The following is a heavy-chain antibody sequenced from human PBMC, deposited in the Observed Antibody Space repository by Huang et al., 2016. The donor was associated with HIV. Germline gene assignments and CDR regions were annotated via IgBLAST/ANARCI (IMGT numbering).Heavy chain of an antibody. Sequence: VQLVQSGAEVKTPGSSVKVSCKASGGTFRKYAISWVRQAPGQGLEWMGGLIPMLGTPNYARKFQGRVTITADDSTSTTYVEVSSLRSEDTALYYCARGQLGSYGDYDVLYWGQGTLVTVSS. J-gene: IGHJ4*02. CDR1: GGTFRKYA. V-gene: IGHV1-69*13. CDR2: LIPMLGTP. CDR3: ARGQLGSYGDYDVLY. D-gene: IGHD4-17*01.